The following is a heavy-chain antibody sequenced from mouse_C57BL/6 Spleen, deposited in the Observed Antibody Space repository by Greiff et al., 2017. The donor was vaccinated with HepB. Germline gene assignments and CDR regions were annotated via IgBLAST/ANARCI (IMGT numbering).Heavy chain of an antibody. CDR1: GFSLSTSGMG. Sequence: QVTLKVSGPGILQSSQTLSLPCSFSGFSLSTSGMGVSWIRQPSGKGLEWLAHIYWDDDKRYNPSLKSRLTISKDTSRNQVFLKITSVDTADTATYYCARDPVYSLMDYWGQGTSVTVSS. CDR3: ARDPVYSLMDY. V-gene: IGHV8-12*01. D-gene: IGHD2-1*01. CDR2: IYWDDDK. J-gene: IGHJ4*01.